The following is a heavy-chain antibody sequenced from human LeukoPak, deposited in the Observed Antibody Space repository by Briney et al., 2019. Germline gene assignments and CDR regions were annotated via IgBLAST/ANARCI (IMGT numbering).Heavy chain of an antibody. D-gene: IGHD6-13*01. CDR3: ARSRGGSSWFNYFDS. CDR1: GGSISSYY. CDR2: IYYSGTT. J-gene: IGHJ4*02. V-gene: IGHV4-59*08. Sequence: SETLSLTCTVSGGSISSYYWSWIRQPPGKGLEWIAYIYYSGTTNYNPSLESRVTISVDTSKNQFSLKLNSVTATDTAVYYCARSRGGSSWFNYFDSWGQGALVTVSS.